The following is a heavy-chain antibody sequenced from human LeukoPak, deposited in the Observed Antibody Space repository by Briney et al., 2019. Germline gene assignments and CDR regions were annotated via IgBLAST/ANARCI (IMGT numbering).Heavy chain of an antibody. CDR2: MNPNSGNT. J-gene: IGHJ6*03. CDR3: ARGVRIVGATYYYYMDV. CDR1: GYTFTGYY. D-gene: IGHD1-26*01. V-gene: IGHV1-8*02. Sequence: ASVKVSCKASGYTFTGYYMHWVRQAPGQGLEWMGWMNPNSGNTDYAQKFQGRVTMTRNTSISTAYMELSSLRSEDTAVYYCARGVRIVGATYYYYMDVWGKGTTVTVSS.